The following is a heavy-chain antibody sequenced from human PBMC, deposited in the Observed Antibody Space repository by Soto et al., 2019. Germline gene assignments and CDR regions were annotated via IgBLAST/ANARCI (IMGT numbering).Heavy chain of an antibody. Sequence: SETLSLTCTVSGGSISSGGYYWSWIRQHPGKGLEWIGYIYYSGSTYYNPSLKSRVTISVDTSKNQFSLKLSSVTAADTAVYYCARLITIFGVVISYMDVWGKGTTVTVSS. D-gene: IGHD3-3*01. CDR3: ARLITIFGVVISYMDV. J-gene: IGHJ6*03. V-gene: IGHV4-31*03. CDR1: GGSISSGGYY. CDR2: IYYSGST.